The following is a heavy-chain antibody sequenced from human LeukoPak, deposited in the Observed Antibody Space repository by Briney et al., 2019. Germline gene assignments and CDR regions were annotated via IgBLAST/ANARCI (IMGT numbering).Heavy chain of an antibody. V-gene: IGHV4-34*01. Sequence: PSDTLSLTCAVYGGSFSGYYWSWIRQPTGKRLEWIGEINHRGSTNYNPSLKSRVTISVDTSKNQFSLKLSSVTAADTAVYYCARAVAVAGTLSFDYWGQGTLVTVSS. CDR2: INHRGST. D-gene: IGHD6-19*01. CDR3: ARAVAVAGTLSFDY. J-gene: IGHJ4*02. CDR1: GGSFSGYY.